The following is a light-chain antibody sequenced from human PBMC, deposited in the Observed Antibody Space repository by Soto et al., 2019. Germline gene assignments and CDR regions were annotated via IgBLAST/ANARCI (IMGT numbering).Light chain of an antibody. CDR3: AAGYDSLSGYV. V-gene: IGLV1-47*01. CDR2: RNN. CDR1: SSNIGGYY. J-gene: IGLJ1*01. Sequence: QSVLTQPPSASGTPGQRVTISCSGSSSNIGGYYVSWYQQLPGTAPKVLIYRNNQRPSGVPDRFSGSKSGTSASLAISGLGSDDEADYYCAAGYDSLSGYVFGTGTKVTVL.